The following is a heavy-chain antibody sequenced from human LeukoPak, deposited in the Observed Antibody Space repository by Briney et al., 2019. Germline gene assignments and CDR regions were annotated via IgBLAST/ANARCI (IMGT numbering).Heavy chain of an antibody. CDR2: IKQDGSEK. CDR3: ARDFYDYVWGSYPQPLDY. CDR1: GFTFSSYW. Sequence: GGSLRLSCAASGFTFSSYWMSWVRQAPGKGLEWVANIKQDGSEKYYVDSVKGRFTTSRDNAKNSLYLQMNSLRAEDTAVYYCARDFYDYVWGSYPQPLDYWGQGTLVTVSS. J-gene: IGHJ4*02. D-gene: IGHD3-16*02. V-gene: IGHV3-7*01.